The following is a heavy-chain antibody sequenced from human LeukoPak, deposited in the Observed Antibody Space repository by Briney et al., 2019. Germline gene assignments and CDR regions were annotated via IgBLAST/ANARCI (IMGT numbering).Heavy chain of an antibody. CDR3: AKVGAAAGTRRDYYGMDV. CDR2: ISYDGSNK. CDR1: GFTFSSYG. V-gene: IGHV3-30*18. Sequence: PGGSLRLSCAASGFTFSSYGMHWVRQAPGKGLEWVAVISYDGSNKYYADSVKGRFTISRDNSKNTLYLQMNSLRAEDTAVYYCAKVGAAAGTRRDYYGMDVWGQGTTVTVSS. D-gene: IGHD6-13*01. J-gene: IGHJ6*02.